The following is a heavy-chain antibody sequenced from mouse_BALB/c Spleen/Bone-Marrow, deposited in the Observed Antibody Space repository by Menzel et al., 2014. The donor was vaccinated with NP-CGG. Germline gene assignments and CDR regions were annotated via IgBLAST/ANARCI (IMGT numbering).Heavy chain of an antibody. Sequence: EVKLVESGGGLVKPGGSLKLSCAASGFTFSSYAMSWVRRTPEKRLEWVASISSGGSTYYPDSVKGRFTISRDNARNILYLQMSSLRSEDTAMYYCARVEDGYYVRAMDYWGQGTSVTVSS. CDR1: GFTFSSYA. D-gene: IGHD2-3*01. CDR2: ISSGGST. CDR3: ARVEDGYYVRAMDY. V-gene: IGHV5-6-5*01. J-gene: IGHJ4*01.